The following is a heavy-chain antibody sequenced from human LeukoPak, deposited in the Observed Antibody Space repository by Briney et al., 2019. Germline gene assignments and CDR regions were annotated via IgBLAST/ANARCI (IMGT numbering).Heavy chain of an antibody. CDR2: TSYIGNT. J-gene: IGHJ4*02. CDR3: VREHDWGDFDY. Sequence: SETLSLTCTVSGGSVSSGTYYWSWIRQPPGKELEWIGYTSYIGNTNYNPSLKSRVTISKDTSKNQFSLKLSSVTAADTAVYYCVREHDWGDFDYWGQGALVTVSS. D-gene: IGHD3-9*01. V-gene: IGHV4-61*01. CDR1: GGSVSSGTYY.